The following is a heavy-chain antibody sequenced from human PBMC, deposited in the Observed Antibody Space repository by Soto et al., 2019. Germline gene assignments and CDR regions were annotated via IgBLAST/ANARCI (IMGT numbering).Heavy chain of an antibody. Sequence: GGSLRLSCAASGFTFSSYAMHWVRQAPGKGLEWVAVISYDGSNKYYADSVKGRFTISRDNSKNTLYLQMNSLRAEDTAVYYCIDCGSSAFDSWGPGTLVTVSS. V-gene: IGHV3-30-3*01. D-gene: IGHD1-26*01. CDR3: IDCGSSAFDS. J-gene: IGHJ4*02. CDR2: ISYDGSNK. CDR1: GFTFSSYA.